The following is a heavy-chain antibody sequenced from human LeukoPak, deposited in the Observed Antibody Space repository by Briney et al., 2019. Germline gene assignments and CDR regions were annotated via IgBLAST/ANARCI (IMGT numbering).Heavy chain of an antibody. CDR3: AKPKESYYYYYYMDV. J-gene: IGHJ6*03. D-gene: IGHD3-10*01. V-gene: IGHV3-23*01. CDR1: GFTFSSYS. CDR2: ISGSGGRT. Sequence: GGSLRLSCAASGFTFSSYSMSWVGQAPGKGREGVGGISGSGGRTYYPDSVKGRFTISRDNSKNTLYLQMNSLRAEDTAVYYCAKPKESYYYYYYMDVWSKGTTVTVSS.